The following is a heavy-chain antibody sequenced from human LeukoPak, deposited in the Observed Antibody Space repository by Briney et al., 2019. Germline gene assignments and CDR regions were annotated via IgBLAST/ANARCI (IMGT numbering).Heavy chain of an antibody. D-gene: IGHD3-16*01. CDR1: GYTFTSYD. CDR3: ARIYYDYVWGYPSGWFDP. V-gene: IGHV1-8*03. Sequence: ASVKVSCKASGYTFTSYDINWVRQATGQGLEWMGWMNPNRGNTGYAQKFQGRVTITRNTSISTAYMELSSLRSADTAVYYCARIYYDYVWGYPSGWFDPWGQGTLVTVSS. J-gene: IGHJ5*02. CDR2: MNPNRGNT.